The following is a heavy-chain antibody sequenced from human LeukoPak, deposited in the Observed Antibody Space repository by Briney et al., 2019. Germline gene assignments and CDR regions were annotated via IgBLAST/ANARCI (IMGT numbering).Heavy chain of an antibody. Sequence: GGSLRLSCAPSGFPFSDYYMRWLRQAPGKALEGLSYISSSGITIYYTHSVKRRLTLPRDNATNSLYLQMNSLRAEDTAVYYCARDPGQGIAVAGTEFDYWGQGTLVTVSS. D-gene: IGHD6-19*01. CDR1: GFPFSDYY. CDR3: ARDPGQGIAVAGTEFDY. J-gene: IGHJ4*02. V-gene: IGHV3-11*01. CDR2: ISSSGITI.